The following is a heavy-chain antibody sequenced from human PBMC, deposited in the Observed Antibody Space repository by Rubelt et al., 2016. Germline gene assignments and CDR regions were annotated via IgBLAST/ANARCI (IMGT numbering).Heavy chain of an antibody. CDR3: ASQWPGVRLY. D-gene: IGHD6-19*01. CDR2: IWYDGSQK. V-gene: IGHV3-33*01. Sequence: QVQLVESGGGVVQPGRSLRLSCAASGFTFSSYAMHWVRQAPGKGLEWVAVIWYDGSQKYHADAVKGRFTISRDNSKNMVYLQMNSRRAEDTARYYCASQWPGVRLYWGQGTLVIVSS. CDR1: GFTFSSYA. J-gene: IGHJ4*02.